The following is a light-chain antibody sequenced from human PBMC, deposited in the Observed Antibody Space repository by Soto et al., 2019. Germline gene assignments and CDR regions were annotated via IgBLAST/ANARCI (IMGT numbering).Light chain of an antibody. Sequence: EIVLTQSPGTLSLSPGEIATLSCRASQSVSSSYLAWYQQKPGQAPRLLIYGASSRATGIPDRFSGSGSGTEFTLTISSLKPADFAVYYCQQYNNWHPITFGHGTRLEIK. CDR3: QQYNNWHPIT. CDR1: QSVSSSY. J-gene: IGKJ5*01. CDR2: GAS. V-gene: IGKV3-20*01.